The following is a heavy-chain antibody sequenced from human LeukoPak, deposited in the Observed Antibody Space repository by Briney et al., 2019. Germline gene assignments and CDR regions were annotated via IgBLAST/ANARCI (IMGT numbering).Heavy chain of an antibody. CDR2: INPNSGGT. D-gene: IGHD2-8*01. CDR3: ARSPIMVYPNVFDY. J-gene: IGHJ4*02. V-gene: IGHV1-2*02. Sequence: ASVTVSCKASGYTFTGYYMHWVRQAPGQGLEWMGWINPNSGGTNYAQKFQGRVTMTRDTSISTAYMELSRLRSDDTAVYYCARSPIMVYPNVFDYWGQGTLVTVSS. CDR1: GYTFTGYY.